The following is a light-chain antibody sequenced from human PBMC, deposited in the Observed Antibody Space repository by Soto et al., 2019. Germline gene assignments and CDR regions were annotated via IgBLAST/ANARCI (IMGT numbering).Light chain of an antibody. J-gene: IGKJ1*01. CDR1: QSVGKN. CDR3: QQYNHWPLWT. Sequence: EVVMPQSPATGPVAPLVIVTLSCGARQSVGKNLAWNQQRPGQTPRLLIYGASTRDTGVPTRFSGSGSGTEFTLTITSLQSEHFAVYYCQQYNHWPLWTFGQGTKVDIK. V-gene: IGKV3D-15*01. CDR2: GAS.